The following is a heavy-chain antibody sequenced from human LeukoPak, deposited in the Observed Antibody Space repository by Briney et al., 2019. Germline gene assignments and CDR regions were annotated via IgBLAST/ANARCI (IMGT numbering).Heavy chain of an antibody. D-gene: IGHD3-10*01. V-gene: IGHV4-34*01. CDR3: ARSGSGIPFDY. CDR1: GGSFSGYY. CDR2: INHSGST. J-gene: IGHJ4*02. Sequence: PSETLSLTCAVYGGSFSGYYWSWIRQPPGKGLEWIGEINHSGSTNYNPSLESRVTISVDTSKNQFSLKLSSVTAADTAVYYCARSGSGIPFDYWGQGTLVTVSS.